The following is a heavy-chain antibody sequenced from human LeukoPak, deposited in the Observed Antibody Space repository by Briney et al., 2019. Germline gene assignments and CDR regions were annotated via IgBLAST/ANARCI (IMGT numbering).Heavy chain of an antibody. CDR2: ISAYNGNT. D-gene: IGHD3-22*01. CDR3: ARDDPYYYDSTVAFDI. CDR1: GYTFTSYG. J-gene: IGHJ3*02. V-gene: IGHV1-18*01. Sequence: PEASVNVSCTASGYTFTSYGISWVRQAPGQGLEWMGWISAYNGNTNYAQTLQGRVTMTTDTSTNTAYMELRSLRSDDTAVYYCARDDPYYYDSTVAFDIWGQGTMVTVSS.